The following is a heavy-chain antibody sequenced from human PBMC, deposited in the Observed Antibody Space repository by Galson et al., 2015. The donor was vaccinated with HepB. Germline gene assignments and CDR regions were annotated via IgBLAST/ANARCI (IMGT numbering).Heavy chain of an antibody. CDR2: ISYDGSNK. Sequence: SLRLSCAASGFTFSSYAMHWVRQAPGKGLEWVAVISYDGSNKYYADSVKGRFTISRDNSKNTLYLQMNSLRAEDTAVYYCARVGEDIVVVPAAIYGWFDPWGQGTLVTVSS. CDR1: GFTFSSYA. CDR3: ARVGEDIVVVPAAIYGWFDP. J-gene: IGHJ5*02. V-gene: IGHV3-30-3*01. D-gene: IGHD2-2*01.